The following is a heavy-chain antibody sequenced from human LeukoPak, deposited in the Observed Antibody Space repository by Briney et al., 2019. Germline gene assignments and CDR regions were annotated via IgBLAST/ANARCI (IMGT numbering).Heavy chain of an antibody. V-gene: IGHV3-7*03. J-gene: IGHJ4*02. CDR1: GFTFSNYW. CDR3: ARGGSYPGC. CDR2: IKQDGSEE. Sequence: GGSLRLSCAASGFTFSNYWMSWVRQAPGKGLEWVAKIKQDGSEEYYVDSVKGRFTISRDNAKNSLFLQMNSPRVEDTAIYYCARGGSYPGCWGQGTLVTVSS. D-gene: IGHD1-26*01.